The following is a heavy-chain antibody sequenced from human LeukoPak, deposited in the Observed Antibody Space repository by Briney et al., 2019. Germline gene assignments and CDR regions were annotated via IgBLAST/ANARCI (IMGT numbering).Heavy chain of an antibody. J-gene: IGHJ4*02. CDR1: GAPITSYY. Sequence: SETLSLTCTVSGAPITSYYWSWIRQPPGEGLEWIGYIYHNGNTIYSDSLRSRVTISVDTSKNQFSLKLTSVTAADTARYFCAGLQARGGNYIDHWGQGILVTVPS. CDR2: IYHNGNT. D-gene: IGHD4-23*01. V-gene: IGHV4-59*08. CDR3: AGLQARGGNYIDH.